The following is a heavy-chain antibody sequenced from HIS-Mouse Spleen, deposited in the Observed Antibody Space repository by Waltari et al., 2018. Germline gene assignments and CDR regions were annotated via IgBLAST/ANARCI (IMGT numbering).Heavy chain of an antibody. CDR1: GFPFSGAG. V-gene: IGHV3-21*01. Sequence: EVQLVESGGGLVKPGGSLRLSGAASGFPFSGAGMNWVRTDPGKGLEWVSSISSSSSYIYYADSVKGRFTISRDNAKNSLYLQMNSLRAEDTAVYYCARGLGINLLGSFDLWGRGTLVTVSS. D-gene: IGHD2-8*02. J-gene: IGHJ2*01. CDR3: ARGLGINLLGSFDL. CDR2: ISSSSSYI.